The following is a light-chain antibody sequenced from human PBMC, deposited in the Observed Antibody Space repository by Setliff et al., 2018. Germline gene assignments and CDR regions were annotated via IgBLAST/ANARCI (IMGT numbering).Light chain of an antibody. CDR2: AIN. Sequence: QSALAQPPSASGSPGQSVTISCTGTSSDVGGYNYVSWYQQHPGKAPKLLIYAINKRPSGVPDRFSGSKSGNTASLTVSGLQAEDEADYYCSSYAGSNNLVFGTGTKVTVL. J-gene: IGLJ1*01. CDR3: SSYAGSNNLV. CDR1: SSDVGGYNY. V-gene: IGLV2-8*01.